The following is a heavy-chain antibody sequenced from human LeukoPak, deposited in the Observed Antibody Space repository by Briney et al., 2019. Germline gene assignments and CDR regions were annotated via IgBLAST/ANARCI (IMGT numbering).Heavy chain of an antibody. Sequence: ASVKVSCKASGGTFSSYAISWVRQAPGQGLEWMGGIIPIFGTANYAQKFQGRVTITADESTSAAYMELSSLRSEDTAVYYCAHTTGGYYDSSGFHQNWFDPWGQGTLVTVSS. CDR2: IIPIFGTA. CDR1: GGTFSSYA. D-gene: IGHD3-22*01. J-gene: IGHJ5*02. CDR3: AHTTGGYYDSSGFHQNWFDP. V-gene: IGHV1-69*13.